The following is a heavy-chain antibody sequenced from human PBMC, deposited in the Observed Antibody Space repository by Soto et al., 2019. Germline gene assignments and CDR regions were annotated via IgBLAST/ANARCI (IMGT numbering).Heavy chain of an antibody. D-gene: IGHD1-1*01. Sequence: QVQLVESGGGVVQPGRSLRLSCAASGFTFSSYGMHWVRQVPGKGLEWVAVIWYDGSNKYYADSVKGRFTISRDNSKNTLYLQMNSLRAEDTAVYYCARGSPRNTDFDYWGQGTLVTVSS. J-gene: IGHJ4*02. CDR3: ARGSPRNTDFDY. CDR1: GFTFSSYG. V-gene: IGHV3-33*01. CDR2: IWYDGSNK.